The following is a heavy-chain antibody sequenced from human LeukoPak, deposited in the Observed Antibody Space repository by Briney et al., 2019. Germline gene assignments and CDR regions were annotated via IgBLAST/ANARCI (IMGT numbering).Heavy chain of an antibody. CDR1: GGSINSGTYY. V-gene: IGHV4-31*03. CDR3: ARWSYDSSGRSAIRD. J-gene: IGHJ4*02. CDR2: VYYSGST. D-gene: IGHD3-22*01. Sequence: SQTLSLTCTVSGGSINSGTYYWSWVRQHPGKGLEWIGYVYYSGSTYFNPSLESRLTMSVDTSKNQFSLNLRSVTAADTAVYYCARWSYDSSGRSAIRDWGQGILVTVSS.